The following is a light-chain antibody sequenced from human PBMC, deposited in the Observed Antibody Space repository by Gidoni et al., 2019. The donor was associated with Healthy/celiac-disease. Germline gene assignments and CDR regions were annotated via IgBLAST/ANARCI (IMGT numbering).Light chain of an antibody. Sequence: DMVMTQSPLSLPVTPGEPASISCRSSQSLLHSNGYNYLDWYLQKPGQSPQLLIYLGSNRASGVPDRFSGSGSGTDFTLKISRLEAEDVGVYYCMQALQTPRTFGQGTKVEIK. CDR1: QSLLHSNGYNY. V-gene: IGKV2-28*01. J-gene: IGKJ1*01. CDR3: MQALQTPRT. CDR2: LGS.